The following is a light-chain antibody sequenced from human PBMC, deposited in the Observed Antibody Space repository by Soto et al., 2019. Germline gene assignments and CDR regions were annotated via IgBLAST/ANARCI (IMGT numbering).Light chain of an antibody. Sequence: EIVLTQSPGTLSLSPGERPTLSCRASQSVSNSYLAWYHHKPGQAPXLXXYGASSRVTGIPDRFSGSGSGTDFTLTITRLEPEDFAVYYCQQYGSSPGWTFGQGTKVDIK. CDR2: GAS. CDR3: QQYGSSPGWT. CDR1: QSVSNSY. J-gene: IGKJ1*01. V-gene: IGKV3-20*01.